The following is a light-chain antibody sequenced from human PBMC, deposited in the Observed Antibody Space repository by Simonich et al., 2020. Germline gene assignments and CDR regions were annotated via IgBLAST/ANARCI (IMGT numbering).Light chain of an antibody. CDR1: SGHSSHA. CDR2: LNSDGSH. Sequence: QLVLTQSPSASASLGASVKLTCTLSSGHSSHAIAWHQQQHEKGPRYLMKLNSDGSHSKGDGIPDLFSGSSSGAERYLTISILQSEDEADYYCQTWGTGIQVFGGGTKLTVL. J-gene: IGLJ3*02. CDR3: QTWGTGIQV. V-gene: IGLV4-69*01.